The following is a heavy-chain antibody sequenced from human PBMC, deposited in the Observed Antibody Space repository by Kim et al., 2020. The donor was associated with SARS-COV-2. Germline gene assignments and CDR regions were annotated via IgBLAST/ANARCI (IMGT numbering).Heavy chain of an antibody. CDR3: AKGGFVVVPGPPRDYFDF. CDR2: ISYNSGRI. J-gene: IGHJ4*02. D-gene: IGHD2-2*01. Sequence: GGSLRLSCAASGFIFGACGMHWVRQAPGKGLEWVSTISYNSGRIDYADSVKGRSTMSRDIGKNSVYLQMSSLRPEDTALYYCAKGGFVVVPGPPRDYFDFWGQGTLVTVS. V-gene: IGHV3-9*01. CDR1: GFIFGACG.